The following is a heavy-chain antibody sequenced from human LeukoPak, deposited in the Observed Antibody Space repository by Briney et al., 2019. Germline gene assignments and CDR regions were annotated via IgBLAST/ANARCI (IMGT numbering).Heavy chain of an antibody. CDR3: AKDIAQGYTFGSIEQDY. D-gene: IGHD5-18*01. J-gene: IGHJ4*02. CDR1: GLTFSRYA. CDR2: ISESGSGT. Sequence: PGGSLRISCAVSGLTFSRYAMSWVRQAPGKGLEWVSAISESGSGTYYADSVKGRFTISRDDSKDTLSLQMNSLRAEDTAVYYCAKDIAQGYTFGSIEQDYWGQGTLVTVSS. V-gene: IGHV3-23*01.